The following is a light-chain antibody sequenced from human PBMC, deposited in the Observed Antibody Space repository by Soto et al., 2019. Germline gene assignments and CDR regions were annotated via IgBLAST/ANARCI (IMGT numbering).Light chain of an antibody. J-gene: IGLJ1*01. CDR1: SSNIGSNS. CDR2: NIN. CDR3: AAYDDSLDGQV. V-gene: IGLV1-44*01. Sequence: QSALTQIHSVSWTPGQRVTISCSGGSSNIGSNSVHWYQQLPGSAPKLLIYNINERPSGVPDRFSGSKSGTSASLAISGLQSEDEADYYCAAYDDSLDGQVFGTGTKVTVL.